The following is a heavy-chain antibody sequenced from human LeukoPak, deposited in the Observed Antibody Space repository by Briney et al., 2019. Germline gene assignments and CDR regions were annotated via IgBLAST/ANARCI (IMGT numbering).Heavy chain of an antibody. D-gene: IGHD6-13*01. CDR2: ISSRSATI. V-gene: IGHV3-48*01. CDR1: GFTFSSYS. CDR3: ARDPLSSSSFDL. J-gene: IGHJ4*02. Sequence: GGSLRLSCAASGFTFSSYSMNWVRQAPGKGLEWVSYISSRSATIYYADSVKGRFTISRDNAKNSLYLQMNSLRAEDAAVYYCARDPLSSSSFDLWGQGTLVTVSS.